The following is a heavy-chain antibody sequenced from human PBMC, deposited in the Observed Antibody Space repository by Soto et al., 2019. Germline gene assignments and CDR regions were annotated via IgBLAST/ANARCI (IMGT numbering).Heavy chain of an antibody. CDR2: ISGTSSYT. Sequence: QVQLVESGGGLVKPGGSLRLSCAGSGVTFSDYDMSWIRQAPGKGLEWVSYISGTSSYTNYADSVKGRFTISTDNATNWLYLPMHDLTAAAPAVYLCASDGRGSSLTMCSRAHFYYGMDVWGQGPTVSVSS. D-gene: IGHD1-26*01. CDR1: GVTFSDYD. V-gene: IGHV3-11*06. CDR3: ASDGRGSSLTMCSRAHFYYGMDV. J-gene: IGHJ6*02.